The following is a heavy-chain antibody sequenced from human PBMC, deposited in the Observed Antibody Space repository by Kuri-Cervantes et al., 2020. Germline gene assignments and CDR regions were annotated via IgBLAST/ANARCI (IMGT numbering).Heavy chain of an antibody. Sequence: SETLSLTCAVYGGSFSGYYWSWIRQPPGKGLEWIGYIHYSGSTYYNPSLKSRVTISVDTSKNQFSLKLSSVTAADTAVYYCARDRRLEWLRPGYYYYYGMDVWGQGTTVTVSS. CDR1: GGSFSGYY. CDR3: ARDRRLEWLRPGYYYYYGMDV. CDR2: IHYSGST. J-gene: IGHJ6*02. V-gene: IGHV4-34*09. D-gene: IGHD3-3*01.